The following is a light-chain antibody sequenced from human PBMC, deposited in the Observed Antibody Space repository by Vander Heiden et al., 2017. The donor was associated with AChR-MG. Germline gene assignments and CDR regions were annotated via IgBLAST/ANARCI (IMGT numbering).Light chain of an antibody. CDR3: QQCYATPII. CDR2: DAF. V-gene: IGKV1-39*01. CDR1: QIIDTY. Sequence: DIPMSQSPSSLSASVGDRVTITCRASQIIDTYLPWYQQIPGKAPKLLISDAFTLQSGVPSRFSGSRSGTDFTLTISSLQPEDFATYYCQQCYATPIIFGQGTRLEIK. J-gene: IGKJ5*01.